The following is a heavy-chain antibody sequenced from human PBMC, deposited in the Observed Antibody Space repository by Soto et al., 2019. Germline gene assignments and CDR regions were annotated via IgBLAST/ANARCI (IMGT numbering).Heavy chain of an antibody. V-gene: IGHV3-13*04. CDR3: VRARGGEYFGEQLS. J-gene: IGHJ4*02. Sequence: EVQLVESGGGLVQPGGSLRLSCAASGFTFSRYDMYWVRQATGKGLEWVSAIGTAADTYYPASVQGRLIISRENAKNSLYLQMNSLRAGDTAVYYCVRARGGEYFGEQLSWGQGTLVTVSS. CDR1: GFTFSRYD. D-gene: IGHD3-10*01. CDR2: IGTAADT.